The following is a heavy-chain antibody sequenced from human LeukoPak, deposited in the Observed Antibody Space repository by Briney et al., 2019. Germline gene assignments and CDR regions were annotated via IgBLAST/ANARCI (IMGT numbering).Heavy chain of an antibody. D-gene: IGHD1-26*01. CDR3: ARDWDTGIVGATEIRNYYGMDV. V-gene: IGHV1-3*01. J-gene: IGHJ6*02. CDR1: GYTFTSYA. CDR2: INAGNGNT. Sequence: ASVKVSCKASGYTFTSYAMHWLRQAPGQRLEWMGWINAGNGNTKYSQKFQGRVTITRDTSASTAYMELSSLRSEDTAVYYCARDWDTGIVGATEIRNYYGMDVWGQGTTVTVSS.